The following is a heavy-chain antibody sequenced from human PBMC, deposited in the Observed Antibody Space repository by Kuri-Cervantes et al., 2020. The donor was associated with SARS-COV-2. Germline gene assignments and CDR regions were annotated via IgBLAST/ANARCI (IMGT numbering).Heavy chain of an antibody. CDR3: ATVIVVVPAAIGWSWFDP. J-gene: IGHJ5*02. V-gene: IGHV4-59*08. D-gene: IGHD2-2*01. CDR1: GGSISSYY. CDR2: IYKSGST. Sequence: SETLSLTCIVSGGSISSYYWSWIRQPPGKGLEWIGDIYKSGSTNSNPSLKTRVTISVDTSKNQFSLKLSSVTAADMAVYYCATVIVVVPAAIGWSWFDPWGQGTLVTVSS.